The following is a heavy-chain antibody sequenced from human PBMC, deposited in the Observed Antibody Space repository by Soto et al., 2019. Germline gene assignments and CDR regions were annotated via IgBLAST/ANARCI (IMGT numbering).Heavy chain of an antibody. Sequence: ASETLSLTRAVYGGSFSGYYWTWIRQPPGTGLEWIGEINHSGSSNYNPSLKSRVTISVDTSKNQFSLKLTSVTAADTAVYYCARDSYYDSSGNPSTLDVWGQGTTVTVSS. CDR1: GGSFSGYY. CDR2: INHSGSS. D-gene: IGHD3-22*01. V-gene: IGHV4-34*01. CDR3: ARDSYYDSSGNPSTLDV. J-gene: IGHJ6*02.